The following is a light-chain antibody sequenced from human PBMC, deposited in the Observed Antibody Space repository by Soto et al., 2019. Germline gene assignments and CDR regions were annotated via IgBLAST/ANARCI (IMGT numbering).Light chain of an antibody. V-gene: IGKV3-20*01. CDR3: QQYGSSSWT. CDR1: QSVSSSY. Sequence: EIVLTQSPGTRSLSPGERATLSCRASQSVSSSYLAWYQQKPGQPPRLVMYATSSRATGIPARFSGSGSGTDFTLTISRLEHEDFAVYYCQQYGSSSWTFGQGTKVDIK. J-gene: IGKJ1*01. CDR2: ATS.